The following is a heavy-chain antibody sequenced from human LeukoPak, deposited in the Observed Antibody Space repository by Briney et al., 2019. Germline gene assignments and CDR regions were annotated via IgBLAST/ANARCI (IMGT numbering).Heavy chain of an antibody. D-gene: IGHD4-17*01. CDR1: GYSISSGYL. V-gene: IGHV4-61*01. J-gene: IGHJ4*02. Sequence: KPSETLSLTCTVSGYSISSGYLWSWIRQPPGKGLEWIAYINYSGSTRYNPSLKSRVTISVDTSKNQFSLKLSSVTAADTAVYYCARGRYGDDGHYWGQGTLVTVS. CDR2: INYSGST. CDR3: ARGRYGDDGHY.